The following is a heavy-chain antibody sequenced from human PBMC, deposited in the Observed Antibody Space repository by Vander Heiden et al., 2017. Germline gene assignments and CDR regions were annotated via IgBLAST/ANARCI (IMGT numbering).Heavy chain of an antibody. CDR2: ISTSGDST. CDR1: GFPFSSYA. J-gene: IGHJ4*02. D-gene: IGHD2-15*01. V-gene: IGHV3-23*01. CDR3: AKRSPVGGDYFDY. Sequence: EVQLLESGGGLVQPGGSLRLSCAASGFPFSSYAMSWVRQAQGKGLEWVSAISTSGDSTYYADSVKGRFTIPRDNSKNTLYLQMNSLRVEDTAVYYCAKRSPVGGDYFDYWGQGTLGNVS.